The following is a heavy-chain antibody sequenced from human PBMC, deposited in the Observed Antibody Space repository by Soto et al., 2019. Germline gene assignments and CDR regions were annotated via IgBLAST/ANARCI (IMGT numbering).Heavy chain of an antibody. Sequence: QVQLVESGGGVVQPGRSLRLSCATSGFTFSNFGMHWVRQAPGKGLNWVAVIWYDGVNKYYADSVKGRFTISRDNSKNTLYLQMNSLRAEDTAVYYCARVSGDVWDAFDLWGQGTIVTVSS. CDR1: GFTFSNFG. J-gene: IGHJ3*01. V-gene: IGHV3-33*01. CDR3: ARVSGDVWDAFDL. D-gene: IGHD2-21*01. CDR2: IWYDGVNK.